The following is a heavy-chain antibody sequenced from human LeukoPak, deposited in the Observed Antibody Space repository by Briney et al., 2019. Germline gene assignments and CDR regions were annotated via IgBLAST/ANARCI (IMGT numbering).Heavy chain of an antibody. CDR1: GGSISSGSYY. D-gene: IGHD5-24*01. V-gene: IGHV4-61*02. CDR2: IYTSGST. Sequence: SQTLSLTCTVSGGSISSGSYYWSWIRQPAGKGLEWIGRIYTSGSTNYNPSLKSRVTISVDTSKNQFSLKLSSVTAADTAVYYCAREDGYNHYAFDIWGQGTMVTVSS. CDR3: AREDGYNHYAFDI. J-gene: IGHJ3*02.